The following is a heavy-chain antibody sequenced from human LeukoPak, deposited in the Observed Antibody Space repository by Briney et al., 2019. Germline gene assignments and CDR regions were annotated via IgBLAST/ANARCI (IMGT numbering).Heavy chain of an antibody. D-gene: IGHD2-2*02. J-gene: IGHJ5*02. Sequence: GRSLRLSCAASGFTFSSYAMHWVRQAPGKGLEWVAVISYDGSNKYYADCVKGRFTISRDNSKNTLYLQMNSLRAEDTAVYYCARAEIGYCSSTSCYMSWFDPWGQGTLVTVSS. CDR2: ISYDGSNK. V-gene: IGHV3-30-3*01. CDR3: ARAEIGYCSSTSCYMSWFDP. CDR1: GFTFSSYA.